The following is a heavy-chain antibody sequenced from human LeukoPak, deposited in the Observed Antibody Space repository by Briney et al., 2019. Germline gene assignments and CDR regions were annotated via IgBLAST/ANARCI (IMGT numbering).Heavy chain of an antibody. CDR2: ISGSSSYI. J-gene: IGHJ4*02. CDR1: GFTFSSFA. CDR3: ARDLRSSGYYAFDY. Sequence: PGGSLRLSCAASGFTFSSFAMSWVRQAPGKGLEWVSCISGSSSYIYYADSVKGRFTTSRDNAKNSLYLQMNSLRAEDTAVYYCARDLRSSGYYAFDYWGQGTLVTVSS. V-gene: IGHV3-21*01. D-gene: IGHD3-22*01.